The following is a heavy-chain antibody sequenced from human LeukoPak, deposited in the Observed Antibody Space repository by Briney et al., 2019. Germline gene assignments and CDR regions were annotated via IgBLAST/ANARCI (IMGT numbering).Heavy chain of an antibody. D-gene: IGHD3-9*01. CDR1: GYTLTNCG. CDR3: ENEILTRRNWGFDY. J-gene: IGHJ4*02. V-gene: IGHV1-18*01. Sequence: ASVKVSCKACGYTLTNCGISGVPQAPGQGLEGMVWISAYNGDTNYAQNLQDRVTITTDTCTSTAYMELRELSSQKTAITAIENEILTRRNWGFDYWGQGTLVTVSS. CDR2: ISAYNGDT.